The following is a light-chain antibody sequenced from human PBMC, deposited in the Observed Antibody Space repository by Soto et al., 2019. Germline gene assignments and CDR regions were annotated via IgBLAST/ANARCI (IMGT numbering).Light chain of an antibody. CDR3: QQYGSAPFT. CDR1: QSVASSH. CDR2: DAS. J-gene: IGKJ3*01. Sequence: EIVLTQSPGTLSLSPGERATVSCRASQSVASSHLAWYQQKPGQTPRLLIYDASSRATGIPDRISGSGSGTDFTLTISRLEPEDFAVYYCQQYGSAPFTFGPGTKVDIK. V-gene: IGKV3-20*01.